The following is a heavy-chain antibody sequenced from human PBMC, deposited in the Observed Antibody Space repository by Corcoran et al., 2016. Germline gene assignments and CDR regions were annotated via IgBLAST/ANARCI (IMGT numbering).Heavy chain of an antibody. CDR3: ARRVAAAGFDY. D-gene: IGHD6-13*01. CDR1: GFTFSRYS. Sequence: EVPLVESGGGLVKPGGSLRLSCAASGFTFSRYSMNWVRQAPGKGLEWVSSISSSSSYIYYADSVKGRFTISRANAKNSLYLQMNSLRAEDTTVYYCARRVAAAGFDYWGQGTLVTVSS. V-gene: IGHV3-21*01. CDR2: ISSSSSYI. J-gene: IGHJ4*02.